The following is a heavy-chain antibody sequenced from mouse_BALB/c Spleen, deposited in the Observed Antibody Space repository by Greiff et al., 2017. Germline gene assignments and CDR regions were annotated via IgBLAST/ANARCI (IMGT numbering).Heavy chain of an antibody. Sequence: EVMLVESGGGLVQPGGSRKLSCAASGFTFSSFGMHWVRQAPEKGLEWVAYISSGSSTIYYADTVKGRFTISRDNPKNTLFLQMTSLRSEDTAMYYCARWGRGAYWGQGTLVTVSA. CDR2: ISSGSSTI. V-gene: IGHV5-17*02. J-gene: IGHJ3*01. CDR1: GFTFSSFG. D-gene: IGHD3-3*01. CDR3: ARWGRGAY.